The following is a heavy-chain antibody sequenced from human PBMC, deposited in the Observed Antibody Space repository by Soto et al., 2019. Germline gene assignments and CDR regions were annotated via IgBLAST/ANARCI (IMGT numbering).Heavy chain of an antibody. D-gene: IGHD2-2*01. V-gene: IGHV3-23*01. CDR1: GFTFNNNA. J-gene: IGHJ4*02. Sequence: SGGSLRLSCSGSGFTFNNNAMTWVRQAPGRGLEWVSVFTTTGDTIYADSVKGRFTISRDSSKNTVFLQLTSLRADDTAVYYCVAELRGYCSSTRCYQGDYWGQGTLVTVSS. CDR2: FTTTGDT. CDR3: VAELRGYCSSTRCYQGDY.